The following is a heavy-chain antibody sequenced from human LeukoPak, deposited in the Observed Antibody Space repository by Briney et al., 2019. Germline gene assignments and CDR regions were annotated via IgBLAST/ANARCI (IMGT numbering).Heavy chain of an antibody. CDR3: ARVMTAITNWFDL. Sequence: GGSLRLSCAASGFTFSSNYVGWVRQAPGKGLEWVSVIYRDGSTYYSDSVKGRFTISRDNSKNTLYLQMNNLRVEDTAVYYCARVMTAITNWFDLWGQGTLVTVSS. V-gene: IGHV3-66*01. D-gene: IGHD2-21*02. CDR2: IYRDGST. J-gene: IGHJ5*02. CDR1: GFTFSSNY.